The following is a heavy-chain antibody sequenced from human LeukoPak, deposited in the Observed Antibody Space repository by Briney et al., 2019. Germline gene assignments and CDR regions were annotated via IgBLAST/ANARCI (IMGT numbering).Heavy chain of an antibody. V-gene: IGHV4-4*07. CDR3: ARQYSSSWYLDY. D-gene: IGHD6-13*01. Sequence: PSETPSLTCTVSGGSISSYYWSWIRQPAGKGLEWIGRIYTSGSTNYNPSLKSRVTISVDKSKNQFSLKLSSVTAADTAVYYCARQYSSSWYLDYWGQGTLVTVSS. CDR2: IYTSGST. CDR1: GGSISSYY. J-gene: IGHJ4*02.